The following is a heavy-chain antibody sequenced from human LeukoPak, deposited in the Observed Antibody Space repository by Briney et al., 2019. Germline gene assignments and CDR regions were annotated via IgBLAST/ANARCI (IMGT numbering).Heavy chain of an antibody. V-gene: IGHV3-23*01. CDR1: GFTFSTYA. J-gene: IGHJ4*02. CDR2: IRGSGGST. CDR3: ARTPGTLIWGPEDY. Sequence: GGSLRLSCAASGFTFSTYAITWVRQAPGKGLEWVSGIRGSGGSTYYADSVKGRFTISRDNSKNTLYLQMNSLRAEDTAVYYCARTPGTLIWGPEDYWGQGTLVTVSS. D-gene: IGHD7-27*01.